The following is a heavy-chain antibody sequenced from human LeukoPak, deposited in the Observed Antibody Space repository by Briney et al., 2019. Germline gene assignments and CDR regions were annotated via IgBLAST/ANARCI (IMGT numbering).Heavy chain of an antibody. V-gene: IGHV3-74*01. J-gene: IGHJ4*02. CDR2: IDGDGSST. Sequence: GGSLRLSCAASGFTFSNYWMHWVRQAPAKGLVWVSRIDGDGSSTSYEDSVKGRFTISRDNAKNTLYLQMTSLRAEDTAVYYCARTIVGAAFDYWGQGTLVTVS. CDR3: ARTIVGAAFDY. D-gene: IGHD1-26*01. CDR1: GFTFSNYW.